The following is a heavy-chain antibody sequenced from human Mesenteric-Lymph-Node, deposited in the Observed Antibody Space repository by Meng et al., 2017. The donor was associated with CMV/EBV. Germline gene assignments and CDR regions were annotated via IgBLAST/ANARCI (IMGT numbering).Heavy chain of an antibody. CDR3: ARSTWFDP. Sequence: ASVKVSCKASGYTFSTYAVAWVRQATGQGLEWMGWMNPNSGNTGYAQKFQGRVTITRNTSISTAYMELSSLRSQDTAVYYCARSTWFDPWGQGTLVTVSS. J-gene: IGHJ5*02. CDR2: MNPNSGNT. V-gene: IGHV1-8*03. CDR1: GYTFSTYA.